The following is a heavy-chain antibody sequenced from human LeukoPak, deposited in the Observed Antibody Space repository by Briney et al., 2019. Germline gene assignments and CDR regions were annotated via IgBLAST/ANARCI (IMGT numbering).Heavy chain of an antibody. CDR2: ISYDGSNK. J-gene: IGHJ6*02. Sequence: GRSLRLSCAASGFTFSSYGMHWVRQAPGKGLEWVAVISYDGSNKYYADSVKGRFTISRDNSKNTLYLQMNGLRAEDTAVYYCAKDPRTYYYGMDVWGQGTTVTVSS. V-gene: IGHV3-30*18. CDR3: AKDPRTYYYGMDV. CDR1: GFTFSSYG.